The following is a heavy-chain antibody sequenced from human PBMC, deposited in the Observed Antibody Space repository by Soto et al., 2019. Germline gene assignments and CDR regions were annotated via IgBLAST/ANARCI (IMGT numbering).Heavy chain of an antibody. D-gene: IGHD3-10*01. CDR1: GFTFSSYW. V-gene: IGHV3-7*01. J-gene: IGHJ4*02. CDR3: AKDLTYYGSAPGSDYNPISNAY. CDR2: INQDGSEK. Sequence: VESGGGLVQPGASLRLSCAASGFTFSSYWMTWVRQAPGKGREWVANINQDGSEKYYVDSVRGRFSISRDNAKNSVSLRMSGLRAEDTAVYYCAKDLTYYGSAPGSDYNPISNAYWGQGTLVTVSS.